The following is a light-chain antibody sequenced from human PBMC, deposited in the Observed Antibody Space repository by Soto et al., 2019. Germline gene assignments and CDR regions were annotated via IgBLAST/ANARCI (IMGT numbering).Light chain of an antibody. CDR1: QSVSSN. J-gene: IGKJ1*01. CDR3: QQYNNWPPWT. Sequence: EIVMTQSPATLSVSPGERATLSCRASQSVSSNLAWYQQKPGQAPRLLIYGASTRATGIPARFSGSGAGTEFTPTINSLQSEDFAVYYCQQYNNWPPWTFGQGTKVEIK. V-gene: IGKV3-15*01. CDR2: GAS.